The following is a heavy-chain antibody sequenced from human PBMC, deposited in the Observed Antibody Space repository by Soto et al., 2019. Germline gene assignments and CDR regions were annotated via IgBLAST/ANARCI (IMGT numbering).Heavy chain of an antibody. CDR2: IIPIFGTA. CDR1: GGTFSSYA. CDR3: ARAERTVVAPTGSGYYYGMAV. D-gene: IGHD2-15*01. Sequence: QVQLVQSGAEMKKPVYSVKVSCKASGGTFSSYAISWVRQAPGQGLDWMGGIIPIFGTANYAQKFQARGTITADESTSTAYRALGSLRPEYTAVYYCARAERTVVAPTGSGYYYGMAVWIRGGTVTVYS. V-gene: IGHV1-69*01. J-gene: IGHJ6*02.